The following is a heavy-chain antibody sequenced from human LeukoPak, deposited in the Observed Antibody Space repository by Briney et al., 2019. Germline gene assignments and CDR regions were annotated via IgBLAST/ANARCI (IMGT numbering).Heavy chain of an antibody. V-gene: IGHV3-48*03. CDR3: ARDLKQWLDDAFDI. D-gene: IGHD6-19*01. Sequence: GGSLRLSCAASVFTFSSYEMNWDRQAPGKGLEGVSYISSSGSTIYYADSVKGRFTISRDNAKNSLYLQMNSLRAEDTAVYYCARDLKQWLDDAFDIWGQGTMVTVSS. CDR2: ISSSGSTI. J-gene: IGHJ3*02. CDR1: VFTFSSYE.